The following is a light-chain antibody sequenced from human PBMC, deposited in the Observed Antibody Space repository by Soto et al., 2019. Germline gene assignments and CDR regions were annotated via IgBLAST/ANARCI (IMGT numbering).Light chain of an antibody. J-gene: IGKJ2*01. V-gene: IGKV3-20*01. CDR3: QQYGGSPYT. CDR2: GAS. CDR1: QYIATSY. Sequence: EIVLTQSPGTLSLSPGEGATLSCRSSQYIATSYLAWYQQRRGQAPRLLIYGASSRATGLPDRFSGSGSGTDFTLTISRLEPEDFAVYYCQQYGGSPYTFGQGTTVEVK.